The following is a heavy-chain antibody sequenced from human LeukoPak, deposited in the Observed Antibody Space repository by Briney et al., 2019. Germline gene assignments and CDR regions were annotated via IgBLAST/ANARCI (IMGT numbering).Heavy chain of an antibody. CDR3: AAGGSSGHFDY. J-gene: IGHJ4*02. D-gene: IGHD3-22*01. CDR2: IYYSGRT. Sequence: SETLSLTCTVSGGSISSSTYYGGWIRQPPGKGLEWIGSIYYSGRTYYNPSLKSRVTISVDTSKNQFSLTLSSVIAADTAVYYCAAGGSSGHFDYWGQGTLVTVSS. CDR1: GGSISSSTYY. V-gene: IGHV4-39*01.